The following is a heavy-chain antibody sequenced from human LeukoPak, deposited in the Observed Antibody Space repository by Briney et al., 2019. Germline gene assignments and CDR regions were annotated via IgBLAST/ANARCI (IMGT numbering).Heavy chain of an antibody. D-gene: IGHD3-22*01. CDR1: GGSFSGYY. J-gene: IGHJ4*02. CDR3: ASVRGPWAYDSSGYYDY. V-gene: IGHV4-34*01. CDR2: INHSGST. Sequence: SETLSLTCAVYGGSFSGYYWSWIRQPPGKGLEWIGEINHSGSTNYNPSLKSRVTISVDTSKNQFSLKLSSVTAADTAVYYCASVRGPWAYDSSGYYDYWGQGTLVTVSS.